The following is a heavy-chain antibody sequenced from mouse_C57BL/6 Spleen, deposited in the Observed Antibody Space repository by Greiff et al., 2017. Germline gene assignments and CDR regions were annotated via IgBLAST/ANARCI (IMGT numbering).Heavy chain of an antibody. CDR2: IYPGDGDT. CDR3: ANDGPYFDY. Sequence: QVQLQQSGPELVKPGASVTISCKASGYAFSSSWMNWVKPRPGKGLEWIGRIYPGDGDTNYNGKFKGKATLTADKSSSTAYMQLRSLTSEVSAVYFCANDGPYFDYWGQGTTLTVSS. V-gene: IGHV1-82*01. D-gene: IGHD2-3*01. CDR1: GYAFSSSW. J-gene: IGHJ2*01.